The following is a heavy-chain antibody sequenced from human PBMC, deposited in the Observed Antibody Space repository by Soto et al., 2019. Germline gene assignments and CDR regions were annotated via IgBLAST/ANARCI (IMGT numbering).Heavy chain of an antibody. V-gene: IGHV4-30-2*01. J-gene: IGHJ4*02. CDR2: IYHGGST. D-gene: IGHD4-4*01. CDR3: AREVDGYSQFDD. CDR1: GASVTRDGTF. Sequence: QVQLRESGSGLVKPSQTLSLTCSGSGASVTRDGTFWTCIRQLPGKGLAFVAPIYHGGSTFYHPSRCIRVTIALDRAMVPFSLQLTSVTAAAPAVYFGAREVDGYSQFDDCGQGTLVTVS.